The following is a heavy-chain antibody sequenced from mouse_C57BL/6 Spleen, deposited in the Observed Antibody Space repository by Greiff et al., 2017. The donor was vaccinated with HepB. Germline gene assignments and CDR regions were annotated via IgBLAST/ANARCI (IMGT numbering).Heavy chain of an antibody. V-gene: IGHV1-15*01. CDR1: GYTFTDYE. CDR3: TRNYGSSYCFDY. J-gene: IGHJ2*01. Sequence: VKLQESGAELVRPGASVTLSCKASGYTFTDYEMHWVKQTPVHGLEWIGAIDPETGGTAYNQKFKGKAILTADKSSSTAYMELRSLTSEDSAVYYCTRNYGSSYCFDYWGQSTTLTVSS. D-gene: IGHD1-1*01. CDR2: IDPETGGT.